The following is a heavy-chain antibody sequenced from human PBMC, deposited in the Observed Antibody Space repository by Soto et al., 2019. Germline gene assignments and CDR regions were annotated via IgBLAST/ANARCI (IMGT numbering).Heavy chain of an antibody. D-gene: IGHD6-19*01. CDR1: GYSFTSYW. CDR2: IDPSDSYT. V-gene: IGHV5-10-1*01. Sequence: GESLKISCKGSGYSFTSYWISWVRQMPGKGLEWMGRIDPSDSYTNYSPSFQGHVTISADKSISTAYLQWSSLKASDTAMYYCARHLEGSSGWYPHFDYWGQGPLVTVSS. J-gene: IGHJ4*02. CDR3: ARHLEGSSGWYPHFDY.